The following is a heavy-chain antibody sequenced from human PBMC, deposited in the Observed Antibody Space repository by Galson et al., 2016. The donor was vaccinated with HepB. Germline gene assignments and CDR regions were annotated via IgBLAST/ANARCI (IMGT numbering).Heavy chain of an antibody. CDR3: AKGGGGSSSWQKYYYYYYMDV. CDR1: GFIFSTYA. J-gene: IGHJ6*03. D-gene: IGHD6-13*01. V-gene: IGHV3-23*01. CDR2: LSGSGGYT. Sequence: SLRLSCAASGFIFSTYAMSWVRQAPGKGLGWVSALSGSGGYTYYADSVKGRFTISRDNSKNTLYLQMNSLRAEDTAVYYCAKGGGGSSSWQKYYYYYYMDVWGKGTTVTVSS.